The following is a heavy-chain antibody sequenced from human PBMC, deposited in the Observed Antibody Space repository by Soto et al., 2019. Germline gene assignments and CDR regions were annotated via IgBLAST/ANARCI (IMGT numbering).Heavy chain of an antibody. CDR2: INPRNGGT. CDR3: ARPPGYISDWYYFDL. CDR1: GYTFVDHY. V-gene: IGHV1-2*02. D-gene: IGHD3-9*01. Sequence: ASVKVSCKTSGYTFVDHYLYWVRQAPGQGLEWMGWINPRNGGTNYAQKFEGRVTMTWDTSLNTAYMELSSLISEDTAVYYCARPPGYISDWYYFDLWGQGTLVTVSS. J-gene: IGHJ4*02.